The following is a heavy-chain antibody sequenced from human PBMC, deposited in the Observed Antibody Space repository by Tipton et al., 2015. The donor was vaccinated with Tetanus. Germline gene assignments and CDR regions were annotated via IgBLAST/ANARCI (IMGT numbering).Heavy chain of an antibody. CDR2: ISGYSGDT. CDR3: ARDDGSLGHYQYYTMDV. CDR1: GYTFISYG. J-gene: IGHJ6*02. D-gene: IGHD6-13*01. Sequence: QLVQSGGEVKRPGASVKVSCKTSGYTFISYGISWVRQAPGQGLEWMGWISGYSGDTNYAQRFQGRVTMTADESTNTAYMELSSLRSEDTAAYYCARDDGSLGHYQYYTMDVCGQGTTVTVSS. V-gene: IGHV1-18*01.